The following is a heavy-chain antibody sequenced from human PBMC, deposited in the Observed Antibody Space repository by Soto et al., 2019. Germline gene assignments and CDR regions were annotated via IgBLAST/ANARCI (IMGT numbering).Heavy chain of an antibody. CDR1: GFSFSDYS. CDR2: ISGSTSYI. V-gene: IGHV3-21*01. J-gene: IGHJ6*03. D-gene: IGHD3-3*01. Sequence: EVQLVESGGGLVKPGGSLTLSCAASGFSFSDYSLNWVRQAPGKGLEWVSSISGSTSYIYYADSLKGRFTVSRDNAEKSLYLQMNSLRAEDTAVYHCARDGPFCSATGCRDYYHYMDFWGKGTTV. CDR3: ARDGPFCSATGCRDYYHYMDF.